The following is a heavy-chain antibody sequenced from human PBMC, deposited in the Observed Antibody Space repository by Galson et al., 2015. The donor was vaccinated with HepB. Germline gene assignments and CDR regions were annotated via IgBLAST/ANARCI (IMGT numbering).Heavy chain of an antibody. D-gene: IGHD3-3*01. CDR2: IKQDGSEK. J-gene: IGHJ4*02. CDR3: AKPYYDFWSGYSFDY. Sequence: SLRLSCAASGFNFGTYWMTWVRQAPGKGLERVANIKQDGSEKLYVDSVKGRFTISRDNSKNTLYLQMNSLRAEDTAVYYCAKPYYDFWSGYSFDYWGQGTLVTVSS. V-gene: IGHV3-7*01. CDR1: GFNFGTYW.